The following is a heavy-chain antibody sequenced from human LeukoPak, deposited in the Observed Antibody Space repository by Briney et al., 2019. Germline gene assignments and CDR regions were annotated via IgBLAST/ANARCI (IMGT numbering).Heavy chain of an antibody. CDR1: GFTFSSYA. J-gene: IGHJ4*02. CDR3: AKVGASEWSIVLGPIKY. D-gene: IGHD2-8*01. Sequence: GGSLRLSCAASGFTFSSYAMSWVRQAPGKGLEWISGISGSGGSTYYADSVKGRFTISRDNSKNTLYLQMNSLRVEDTAVYYCAKVGASEWSIVLGPIKYWGQGTLVSVSS. V-gene: IGHV3-23*01. CDR2: ISGSGGST.